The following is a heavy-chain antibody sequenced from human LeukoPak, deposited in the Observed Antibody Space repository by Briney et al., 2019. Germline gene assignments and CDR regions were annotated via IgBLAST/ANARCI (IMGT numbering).Heavy chain of an antibody. D-gene: IGHD6-19*01. CDR1: GGSISSDY. Sequence: SETLSLTCTVSGGSISSDYWSWIRQPPGKGLEWIGYIYYSGSTNYNPSLKSRVTISVDTSKNQFSLKLSSVTAADTAVYYCARHGYSSGSLAWFDPWGQGTQVTVSS. CDR2: IYYSGST. CDR3: ARHGYSSGSLAWFDP. J-gene: IGHJ5*02. V-gene: IGHV4-59*01.